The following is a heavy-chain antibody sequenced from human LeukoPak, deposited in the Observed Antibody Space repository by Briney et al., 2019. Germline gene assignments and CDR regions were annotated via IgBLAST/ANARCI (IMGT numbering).Heavy chain of an antibody. CDR3: ARADPANYDFWSGYAFDI. V-gene: IGHV4-59*01. J-gene: IGHJ3*02. Sequence: SSETLSLTCTVSGGSISSYYWSWIRQPPGKGLEWIGYIYYSGSTNYNPSLKSRVTISVDTSKNQLSLKLSSVTAADTAVYYCARADPANYDFWSGYAFDIWGQGTMVTVSS. CDR2: IYYSGST. CDR1: GGSISSYY. D-gene: IGHD3-3*01.